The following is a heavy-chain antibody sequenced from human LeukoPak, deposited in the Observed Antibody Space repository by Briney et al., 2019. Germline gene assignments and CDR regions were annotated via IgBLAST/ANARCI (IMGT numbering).Heavy chain of an antibody. CDR2: IYYSGNH. CDR3: ARVRIGFDY. CDR1: GGSLSNYY. J-gene: IGHJ4*02. Sequence: PSETLSLTCTVSGGSLSNYYGIWIRQPPGKGLEWIGYIYYSGNHNYNPSLKSRVTISVDTSNNRLSLKLSSVTAADTAVYYCARVRIGFDYWGQGTLVTVSS. D-gene: IGHD2-15*01. V-gene: IGHV4-59*13.